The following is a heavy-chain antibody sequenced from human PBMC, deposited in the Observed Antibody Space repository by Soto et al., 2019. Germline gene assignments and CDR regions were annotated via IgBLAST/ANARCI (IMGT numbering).Heavy chain of an antibody. D-gene: IGHD3-22*01. CDR3: SSRTVYDIFDI. CDR2: IRNKAGSYAT. Sequence: GGSLRLSCAVSGITFSDSAIYWVRQTSEKGLEWLGHIRNKAGSYATLYPASLRGRLIISRDDSKNTAYMRMNSLKTEDTAVYYCSSRTVYDIFDIWGQGTMVTVS. V-gene: IGHV3-73*01. J-gene: IGHJ3*02. CDR1: GITFSDSA.